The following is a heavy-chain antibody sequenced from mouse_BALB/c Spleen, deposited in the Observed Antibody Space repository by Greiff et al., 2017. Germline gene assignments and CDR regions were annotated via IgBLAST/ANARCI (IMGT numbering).Heavy chain of an antibody. CDR1: GYTFTSYW. Sequence: QVQLKESGAELAKPGASVKMSCKASGYTFTSYWMHWVKQRPGQGLEWIGYINPSTGYTEYNQKFKDKATLTADKSSSTAYMQLSSLTSEDSAVYYCARPGYYFDYWGQGTTLTVSS. J-gene: IGHJ2*01. CDR2: INPSTGYT. CDR3: ARPGYYFDY. V-gene: IGHV1-7*01.